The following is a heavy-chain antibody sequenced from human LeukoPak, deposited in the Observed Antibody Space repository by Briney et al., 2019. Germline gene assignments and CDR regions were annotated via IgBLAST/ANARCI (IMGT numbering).Heavy chain of an antibody. Sequence: GGSLRLSCAASGFTFRSYAMSWVRQAPGKGLEWVAVIRGNGGGTYYADSVKGRFTISRDNSKNSLYLQMNSLRAEDTAVYYCAKDSVAGPTHYFDHWGQGTLVAVSS. J-gene: IGHJ4*02. CDR2: IRGNGGGT. D-gene: IGHD2-15*01. CDR1: GFTFRSYA. CDR3: AKDSVAGPTHYFDH. V-gene: IGHV3-23*01.